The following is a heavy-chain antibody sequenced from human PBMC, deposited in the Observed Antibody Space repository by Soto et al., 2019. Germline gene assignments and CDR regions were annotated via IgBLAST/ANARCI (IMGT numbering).Heavy chain of an antibody. CDR2: IYTGGST. CDR3: AGHDWFEH. V-gene: IGHV3-66*04. Sequence: PGGSLRLSCAASGVTVSRNYMTWGRQAPGKGLEWVAIIYTGGSTYYADSVRGRFTISRDNFKNTVFLQMDNLRVEDTAVHYCAGHDWFEHWGQGTQVTVSS. J-gene: IGHJ5*02. CDR1: GVTVSRNY.